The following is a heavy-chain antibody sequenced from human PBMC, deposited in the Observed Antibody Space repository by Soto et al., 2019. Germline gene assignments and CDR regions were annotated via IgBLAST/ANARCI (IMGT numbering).Heavy chain of an antibody. CDR1: GFTFSSYA. D-gene: IGHD3-22*01. V-gene: IGHV3-23*01. J-gene: IGHJ4*02. Sequence: PGGSLRLSCAASGFTFSSYAMSWVRQAPGKGLEWVSAISGSGGSTYYADSVKGRFTISRDNSKNTLYLQMNSLRAEDTAVYYCAKDLGDYYYDSRGPFDYWGQGSLVTVSS. CDR3: AKDLGDYYYDSRGPFDY. CDR2: ISGSGGST.